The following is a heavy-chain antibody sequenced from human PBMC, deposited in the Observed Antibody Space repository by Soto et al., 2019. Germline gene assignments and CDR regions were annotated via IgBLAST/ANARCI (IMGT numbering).Heavy chain of an antibody. CDR1: GVSVSSDS. J-gene: IGHJ3*01. CDR2: FYSSKDM. Sequence: QVLLQESGPGLVKPSETLSLTCSVSGVSVSSDSWIWVRQPPGKGLEWIGTFYSSKDMRYNPSLKSRLTMSIDTSRNQFSLKVTSMTAADTAVYYCVKWNAFDLWGRGTLVTVSS. CDR3: VKWNAFDL. V-gene: IGHV4-59*02. D-gene: IGHD1-26*01.